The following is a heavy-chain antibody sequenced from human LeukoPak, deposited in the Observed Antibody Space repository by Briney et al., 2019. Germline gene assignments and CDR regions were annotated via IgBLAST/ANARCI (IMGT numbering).Heavy chain of an antibody. D-gene: IGHD2-2*01. J-gene: IGHJ4*02. CDR1: GFTFSDYY. V-gene: IGHV3-11*01. Sequence: PGGSLTLSCAASGFTFSDYYMSWIRQAPGKGLEWVSYISSSGSTIYYADPVKGRFTSSRDNAKNSLYLQMNSLRAEDTAVYYCAREGGSRCSSTSCFNFDYWGQGTLVTVSS. CDR3: AREGGSRCSSTSCFNFDY. CDR2: ISSSGSTI.